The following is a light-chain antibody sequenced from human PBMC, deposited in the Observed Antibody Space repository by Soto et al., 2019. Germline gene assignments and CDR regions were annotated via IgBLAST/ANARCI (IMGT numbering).Light chain of an antibody. V-gene: IGLV2-8*01. CDR3: CSRL. CDR2: EVA. CDR1: SSDVGAYNY. Sequence: QSALTQPPSASGSPGQSVTISCTGTSSDVGAYNYVSWYQQHPGRAPKLIIYEVAKRPSGVSARFSGSQSGDTASLTISGLQAADEAYYYCCSRLFGGGTKLTVL. J-gene: IGLJ2*01.